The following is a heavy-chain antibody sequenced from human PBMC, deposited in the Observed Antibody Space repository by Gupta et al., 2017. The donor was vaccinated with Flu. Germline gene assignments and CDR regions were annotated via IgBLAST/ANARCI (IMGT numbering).Heavy chain of an antibody. Sequence: SGDSFSGYYMRWVRQAPGQGLEGMGGSNPNNGGRYYEETLLGRVTMTGGTSITTGYMELSNMRAEDSAIYYCARRGSYFDDWGQGTLVTVSS. CDR2: SNPNNGGR. CDR1: GDSFSGYY. V-gene: IGHV1-2*02. J-gene: IGHJ4*02. CDR3: ARRGSYFDD.